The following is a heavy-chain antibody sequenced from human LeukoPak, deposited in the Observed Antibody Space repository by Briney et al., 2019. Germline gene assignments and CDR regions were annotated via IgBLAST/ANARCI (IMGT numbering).Heavy chain of an antibody. Sequence: GGSLRLSCAASGFTFSGSAMHWVRQASGKGLEWVCRIRSKANSYATAYAASVKGRFTISRDDSKNTAYLQMNSLKTEDTAVYYCTSLYCSSTSCSPSYGMDVWGKGTTVTVSS. D-gene: IGHD2-2*01. CDR1: GFTFSGSA. V-gene: IGHV3-73*01. J-gene: IGHJ6*04. CDR3: TSLYCSSTSCSPSYGMDV. CDR2: IRSKANSYAT.